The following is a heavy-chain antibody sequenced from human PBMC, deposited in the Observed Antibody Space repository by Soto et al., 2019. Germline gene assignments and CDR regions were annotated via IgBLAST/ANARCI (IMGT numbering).Heavy chain of an antibody. CDR3: ARHHQRGYSGYDSDLEPFRVYYYYYMDV. D-gene: IGHD5-12*01. CDR2: IYYSGST. CDR1: GGSISSYY. V-gene: IGHV4-59*01. J-gene: IGHJ6*03. Sequence: SETLSLTCTVSGGSISSYYWSWIRQPPGKGLEWIGYIYYSGSTNYNPSLKSRVTISVDTSKNQFSLKLSSVTAADTAVYYCARHHQRGYSGYDSDLEPFRVYYYYYMDVWGKGTTVTVSS.